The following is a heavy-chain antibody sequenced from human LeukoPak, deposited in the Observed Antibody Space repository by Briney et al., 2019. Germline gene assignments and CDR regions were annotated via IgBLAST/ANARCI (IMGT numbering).Heavy chain of an antibody. J-gene: IGHJ4*02. CDR3: ANPIPYDFWSGYYTRMFDY. Sequence: PGGSLRLSCTGSGFTVSSSYMSWVRQTPGKGLEWVSVMYSGGTTYYADSVKGRFTISRDSSKNTVNLQMNSLRAEDTAVYYCANPIPYDFWSGYYTRMFDYWGQGTLVTVSS. V-gene: IGHV3-66*01. CDR1: GFTVSSSY. D-gene: IGHD3-3*01. CDR2: MYSGGTT.